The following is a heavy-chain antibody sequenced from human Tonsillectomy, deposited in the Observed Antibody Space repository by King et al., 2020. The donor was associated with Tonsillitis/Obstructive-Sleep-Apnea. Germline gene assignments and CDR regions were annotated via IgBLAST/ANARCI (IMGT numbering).Heavy chain of an antibody. Sequence: TLQESGPTLVKPTQTLTLTCTFSGFSLSTSGMGVGWIRQPPGKALEWLALIYWDDDKRYSPSLKSRLTITKDTSKSQVVLTMTNMDPVDTATYYCAHRDYYGSGRHFDYWGQGTLVTVSS. CDR3: AHRDYYGSGRHFDY. V-gene: IGHV2-5*02. CDR1: GFSLSTSGMG. D-gene: IGHD3-10*01. J-gene: IGHJ4*02. CDR2: IYWDDDK.